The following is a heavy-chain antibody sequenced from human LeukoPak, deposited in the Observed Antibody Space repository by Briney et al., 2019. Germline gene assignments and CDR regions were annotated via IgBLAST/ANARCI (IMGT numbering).Heavy chain of an antibody. CDR2: INPNSGGT. CDR1: GYTFTGYY. V-gene: IGHV1-2*02. J-gene: IGHJ4*02. Sequence: ASVKVSCKASGYTFTGYYMHWVRQAPGQGLEWMGWINPNSGGTNYAQKFQGRVTTTRDTSISTAYMELSRLRSDDTAVYYCARVEHSGYDEPDYWGQGTLVTVSS. D-gene: IGHD5-12*01. CDR3: ARVEHSGYDEPDY.